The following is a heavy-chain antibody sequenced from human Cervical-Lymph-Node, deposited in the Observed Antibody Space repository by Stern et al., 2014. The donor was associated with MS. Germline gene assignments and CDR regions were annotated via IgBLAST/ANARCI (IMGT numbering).Heavy chain of an antibody. J-gene: IGHJ4*02. Sequence: EDQLVESGGGLVQPGGSLTLSCAASGFTFTDYGMSWVRQAPGKGLGVVSVVTKSSYKYTYYGDSVRGRFTISRDNSKNTLYLQMNSLRAEDTAVYYCAKGGSGWSKFDSWGQGTLVTVSS. CDR2: VTKSSYKYT. V-gene: IGHV3-23*04. D-gene: IGHD6-19*01. CDR3: AKGGSGWSKFDS. CDR1: GFTFTDYG.